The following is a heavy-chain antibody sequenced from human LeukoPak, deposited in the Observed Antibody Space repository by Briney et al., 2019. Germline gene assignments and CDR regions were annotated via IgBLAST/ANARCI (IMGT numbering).Heavy chain of an antibody. J-gene: IGHJ4*02. D-gene: IGHD4-23*01. CDR1: GFTLSSYA. Sequence: GWSLRLSCAASGFTLSSYAVGWVRQAPGKGLEWLSVIRGSGDNTYYADSVKGRFTISRDNSKSTLYLQMNSLRAEDTAVYYCARGIGGPDYWGRGILVTVSS. V-gene: IGHV3-23*01. CDR2: IRGSGDNT. CDR3: ARGIGGPDY.